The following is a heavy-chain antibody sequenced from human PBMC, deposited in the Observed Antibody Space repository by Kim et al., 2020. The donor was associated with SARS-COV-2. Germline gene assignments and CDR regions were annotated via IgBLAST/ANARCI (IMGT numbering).Heavy chain of an antibody. D-gene: IGHD2-2*01. V-gene: IGHV3-23*01. CDR2: ISGSGGST. Sequence: GGSLRLSCAASGFTFSSYAMSWVRQAPGKGLEWVSAISGSGGSTYYADSVKGRFTISRDNSKNTLYLQMNSLRAEDTAVYYCAKVRPGLLSYYYYGMDVWGQGTTVTVSS. CDR3: AKVRPGLLSYYYYGMDV. CDR1: GFTFSSYA. J-gene: IGHJ6*02.